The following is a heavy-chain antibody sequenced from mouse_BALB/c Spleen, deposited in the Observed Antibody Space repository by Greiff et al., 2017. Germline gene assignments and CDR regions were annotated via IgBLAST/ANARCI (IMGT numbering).Heavy chain of an antibody. V-gene: IGHV1-77*01. CDR2: IYPGSGST. D-gene: IGHD2-4*01. CDR3: ARAGTMITYWFAY. CDR1: GYTFTDYV. J-gene: IGHJ3*01. Sequence: VHLVESGPELVKPGASVKMSCKASGYTFTDYVISWVKQRTGQGLEWIGEIYPGSGSTYYNEKFKGKATLTADKSSNTAYMQLSSLTSEDSAVYYCARAGTMITYWFAYWGQGTLVTVSA.